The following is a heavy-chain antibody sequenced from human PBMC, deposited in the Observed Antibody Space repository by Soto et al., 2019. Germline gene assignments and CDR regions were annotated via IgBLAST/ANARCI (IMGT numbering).Heavy chain of an antibody. D-gene: IGHD3-3*01. CDR2: IYSSGST. J-gene: IGHJ6*02. CDR3: ARLLAIFGVVIRMDV. Sequence: QLQLQESGPGLVKPSETLSLTCTVSGGSISSSSYYWGWIRQPPGKGLEWIGTIYSSGSTYYNPYLKSPLTISVDTSKNQFSLKLTSVTAADTAVYYCARLLAIFGVVIRMDVWGQGTTVTVSS. V-gene: IGHV4-39*01. CDR1: GGSISSSSYY.